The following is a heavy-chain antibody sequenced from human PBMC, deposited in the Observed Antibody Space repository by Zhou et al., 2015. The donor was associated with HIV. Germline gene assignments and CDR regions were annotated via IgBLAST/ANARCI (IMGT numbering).Heavy chain of an antibody. Sequence: QVQLVDSGGGLVKPGGSLRLSCAASGFTFSDFYMSWIRQAPGKGLEWVSGIENSAYGIYYADSVRGRFTTSRDNSKNALYLEMGHLRAEDTAVYYCTRERLDDAFDVWAKGQWSPSLQ. CDR3: TRERLDDAFDV. D-gene: IGHD6-19*01. J-gene: IGHJ3*01. CDR2: IENSAYGI. V-gene: IGHV3-11*04. CDR1: GFTFSDFY.